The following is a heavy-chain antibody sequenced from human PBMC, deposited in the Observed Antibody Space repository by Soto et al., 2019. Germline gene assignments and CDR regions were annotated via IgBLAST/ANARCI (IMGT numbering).Heavy chain of an antibody. J-gene: IGHJ4*02. CDR1: GGTFSSYA. CDR3: ARGGYSYGQQGVFDY. CDR2: IIPIFGTA. D-gene: IGHD5-18*01. Sequence: QVQLVQSGAEVKKPGSSVKVSCKASGGTFSSYAISWVRQAPGQGLEWMGGIIPIFGTANYGQKFQGRVTITADESTSTAYMELSRLRSEDTAVYYCARGGYSYGQQGVFDYWGQGTLVTVSS. V-gene: IGHV1-69*01.